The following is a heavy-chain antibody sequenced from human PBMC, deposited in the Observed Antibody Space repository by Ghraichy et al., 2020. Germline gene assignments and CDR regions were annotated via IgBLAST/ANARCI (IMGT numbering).Heavy chain of an antibody. CDR1: GFSFSDFA. CDR3: AKCSVMRRRYYYGMDG. Sequence: GGSLRLSCASSGFSFSDFAIHWVRQAPGKGLEWVAVISYDGSDEFYTDSVSGRFSIYKDNSNNTLYLQMNSLRADDTAVYFCAKCSVMRRRYYYGMDGWGEGTAVSVSS. J-gene: IGHJ6*04. CDR2: ISYDGSDE. V-gene: IGHV3-30*14. D-gene: IGHD3-16*01.